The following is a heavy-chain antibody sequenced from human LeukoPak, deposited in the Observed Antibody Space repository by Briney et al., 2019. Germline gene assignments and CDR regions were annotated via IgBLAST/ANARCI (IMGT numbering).Heavy chain of an antibody. CDR3: AAHQWGSSWYSDYGMDV. CDR2: MYYSGST. J-gene: IGHJ6*02. Sequence: SETLSLTCTVSGGSISSGGYYWSWIRQHPGKGLEWIGYMYYSGSTYYNPSLKSRVTISVDTSKNQFSLKLSSVTAADTAVYYCAAHQWGSSWYSDYGMDVWGQGTTVTVSS. CDR1: GGSISSGGYY. D-gene: IGHD6-13*01. V-gene: IGHV4-30-4*08.